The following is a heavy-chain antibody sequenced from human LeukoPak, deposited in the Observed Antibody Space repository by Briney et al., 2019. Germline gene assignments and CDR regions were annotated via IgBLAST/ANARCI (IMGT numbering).Heavy chain of an antibody. V-gene: IGHV3-30*02. CDR2: IRYDGRSK. CDR3: AKDQDLYCSGGSCYSTLDY. CDR1: GFTFSSYG. J-gene: IGHJ4*02. D-gene: IGHD2-15*01. Sequence: GGSLRLSCAASGFTFSSYGMHWVRQAPGKGLEWVAFIRYDGRSKYYADSVQGRFILSRDTSKNTLYLQMNSLKVEDTAVYYCAKDQDLYCSGGSCYSTLDYWGQGTLVTVSS.